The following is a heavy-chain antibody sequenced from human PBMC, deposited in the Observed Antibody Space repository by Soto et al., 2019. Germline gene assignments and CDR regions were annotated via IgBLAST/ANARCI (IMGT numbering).Heavy chain of an antibody. CDR2: ISGSGDSV. D-gene: IGHD6-25*01. CDR3: AKERSDHRISAAAIDY. CDR1: GFSFSSHS. Sequence: GGSLRLSCAASGFSFSSHSMKWVRQAPGKGLEWLSSISGSGDSVYYADSVKGRLTISRDNSKNTLYLQINSLRAEDTAVYYCAKERSDHRISAAAIDYWGQGAQVTVSS. J-gene: IGHJ4*02. V-gene: IGHV3-23*01.